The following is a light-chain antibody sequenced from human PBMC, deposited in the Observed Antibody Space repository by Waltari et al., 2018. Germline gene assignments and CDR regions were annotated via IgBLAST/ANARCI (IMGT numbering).Light chain of an antibody. Sequence: DIQMTQSPSSLSASVGDRVTITCQASQDISNYLNWYQQKPGKAPTLLIYDASTLETGVPSRFSGSGSGTDFTFTISSLQPEDIATYYCQQYDNLPLTFGPGTKVDIK. V-gene: IGKV1-33*01. CDR2: DAS. CDR1: QDISNY. CDR3: QQYDNLPLT. J-gene: IGKJ3*01.